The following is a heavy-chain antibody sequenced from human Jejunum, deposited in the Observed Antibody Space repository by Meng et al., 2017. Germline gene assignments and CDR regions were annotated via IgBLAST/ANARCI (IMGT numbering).Heavy chain of an antibody. V-gene: IGHV4-4*02. CDR2: IYQSGRT. J-gene: IGHJ4*02. CDR3: AIGVGDIRVGFDH. CDR1: GNSLSSSNR. Sequence: DSGLVLATPSRTLSLTFEGAGNSLSSSNRWDCHRQPPGKGLEWIGQIYQSGRTNLNPSLESRVSIAIDESKYQFSLTLNSVTAADTAVYESAIGVGDIRVGFDHWGQGTLVTVSS. D-gene: IGHD3-16*01.